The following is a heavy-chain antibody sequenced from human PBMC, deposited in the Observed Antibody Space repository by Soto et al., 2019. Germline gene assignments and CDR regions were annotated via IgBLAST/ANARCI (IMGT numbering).Heavy chain of an antibody. D-gene: IGHD3-3*01. CDR2: MNPDSGNT. V-gene: IGHV1-8*01. Sequence: ASVKVSCKASGYTFTSYDINWVRQATGQGPEWMGWMNPDSGNTGYAQKFQGRVTMTRNTSISTAYMELSSLRSEDTAVYYCARSDFWSGYYLYYYYYGMDVWGQGTTVTVSS. J-gene: IGHJ6*02. CDR3: ARSDFWSGYYLYYYYYGMDV. CDR1: GYTFTSYD.